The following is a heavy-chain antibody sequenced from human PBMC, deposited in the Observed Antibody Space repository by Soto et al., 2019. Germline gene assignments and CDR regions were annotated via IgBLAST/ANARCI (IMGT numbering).Heavy chain of an antibody. CDR3: ARSHLCLFDY. V-gene: IGHV3-73*01. CDR1: GFTFSGSA. Sequence: EVQLVESGGGLVQPGGSLKLSCAASGFTFSGSAMHWVRQASGKGLEWVGRITAKANSYATAYDALVKGRFTISRDDSQCSSYLHMNSLKTEDTAVYHCARSHLCLFDYWGQGTLVSVSS. D-gene: IGHD3-10*02. J-gene: IGHJ4*02. CDR2: ITAKANSYAT.